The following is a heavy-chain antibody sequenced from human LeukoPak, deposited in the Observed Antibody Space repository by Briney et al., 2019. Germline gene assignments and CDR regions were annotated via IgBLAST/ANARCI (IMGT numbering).Heavy chain of an antibody. Sequence: GGSLRLSCAASGFTVSSSYMSWVRQAPGKGLEWVSVIYSGGTTYYADSVKGRFTISRDNAKNSLYLQVNSLRAEDTAMYYCARDSPAVAGFDYWGQGTLVTSST. CDR2: IYSGGTT. CDR1: GFTVSSSY. CDR3: ARDSPAVAGFDY. J-gene: IGHJ4*02. D-gene: IGHD6-19*01. V-gene: IGHV3-53*01.